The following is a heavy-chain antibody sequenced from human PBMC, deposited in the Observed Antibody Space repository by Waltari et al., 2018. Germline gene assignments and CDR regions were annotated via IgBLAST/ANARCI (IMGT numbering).Heavy chain of an antibody. J-gene: IGHJ2*01. CDR1: GGSISSGSYY. CDR2: IYTSGST. V-gene: IGHV4-61*09. CDR3: ARGGDL. Sequence: QVQLQESGPGLVKPSQTLSLTCTVSGGSISSGSYYWSWIRQPAGKGLEWIGYIYTSGSTNYNPSLKSRVTIAVDTSKNQFSLKLSSVTAADTAVYYCARGGDLWGRGTLVTVSS.